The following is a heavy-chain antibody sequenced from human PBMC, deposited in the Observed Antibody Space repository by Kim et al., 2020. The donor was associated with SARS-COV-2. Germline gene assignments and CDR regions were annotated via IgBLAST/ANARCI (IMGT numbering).Heavy chain of an antibody. CDR3: ARGGYDFWSGYRTRSDDAFDI. V-gene: IGHV3-21*01. CDR1: GFTFSSYS. CDR2: ISSSSSYI. J-gene: IGHJ3*02. D-gene: IGHD3-3*01. Sequence: GGSLRLSCAASGFTFSSYSMNWVRQAPGKGLEWVSSISSSSSYIYYADSVKGRFTISRDNAKNSLYLQMNSLRAEDTAVYYCARGGYDFWSGYRTRSDDAFDIWGQGTMVTVSS.